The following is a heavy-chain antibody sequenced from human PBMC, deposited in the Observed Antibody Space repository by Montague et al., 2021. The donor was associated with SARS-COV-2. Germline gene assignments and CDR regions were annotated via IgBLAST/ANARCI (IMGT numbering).Heavy chain of an antibody. J-gene: IGHJ5*02. V-gene: IGHV4-30-2*01. D-gene: IGHD3-10*01. Sequence: TLSLTCAVSGASISNGGYTWSWIRRPLGKGLEWIGYIYQSGTTRYNPSLKSRVTMSVDKSKNQFSLQLTSVIAADTAIYFCARSMIRGGLNWFDPWGQGTLVTVSS. CDR2: IYQSGTT. CDR1: GASISNGGYT. CDR3: ARSMIRGGLNWFDP.